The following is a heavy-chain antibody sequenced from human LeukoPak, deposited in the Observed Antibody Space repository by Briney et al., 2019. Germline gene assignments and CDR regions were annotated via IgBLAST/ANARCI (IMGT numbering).Heavy chain of an antibody. J-gene: IGHJ3*02. CDR3: ARDAFDI. Sequence: GRSLRLSCAASGFTFSSYSMKWVRQARGKGREWVSSISSSSSYIYYADSVKGRFTISRDNAKNSLYLQMNSLRAEDTAVYYCARDAFDIWGQGTMVTVSS. CDR1: GFTFSSYS. CDR2: ISSSSSYI. V-gene: IGHV3-21*01.